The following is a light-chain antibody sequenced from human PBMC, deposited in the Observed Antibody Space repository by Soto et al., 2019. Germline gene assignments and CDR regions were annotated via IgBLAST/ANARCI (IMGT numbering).Light chain of an antibody. J-gene: IGKJ2*01. CDR3: QQNGSSPT. CDR2: GAS. Sequence: EMVLTHSPGPLSLSPGERATLSCRASQSVSSSYLAWYQQKPGQAPRLLIYGASSRATSIPDRFSGSGSGTDFTLTISRLEPEDFAVYYCQQNGSSPTFGQGTKLEIK. V-gene: IGKV3-20*01. CDR1: QSVSSSY.